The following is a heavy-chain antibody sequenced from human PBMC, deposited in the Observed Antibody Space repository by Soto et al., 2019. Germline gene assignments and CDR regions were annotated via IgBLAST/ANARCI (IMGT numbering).Heavy chain of an antibody. V-gene: IGHV1-18*01. CDR3: ARFGITIFGVVTYYGMDV. CDR1: GYTFTSYG. Sequence: ASVKVSCKASGYTFTSYGISWVRQAPGQGLEWMGWISAYNGNTNYAQKLQGRVTMTTDTSTSTAYMELRSLRSDDTAVYYCARFGITIFGVVTYYGMDVWGQGTTVTVSS. CDR2: ISAYNGNT. J-gene: IGHJ6*02. D-gene: IGHD3-3*01.